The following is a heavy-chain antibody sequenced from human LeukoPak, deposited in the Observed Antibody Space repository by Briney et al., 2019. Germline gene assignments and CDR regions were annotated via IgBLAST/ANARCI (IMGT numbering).Heavy chain of an antibody. D-gene: IGHD2-8*01. V-gene: IGHV4-39*01. CDR3: ARDRACSNGICSYFDY. J-gene: IGHJ4*02. Sequence: PSETLSLTCTVSGASISDSVYLWDWFRQPPGQGLEWIGNIYYSGSTYYHPSLKSRVTMSVDTSNNQFSLKVNSVTAADTAVYYCARDRACSNGICSYFDYWGQGTVVAVSS. CDR2: IYYSGST. CDR1: GASISDSVYL.